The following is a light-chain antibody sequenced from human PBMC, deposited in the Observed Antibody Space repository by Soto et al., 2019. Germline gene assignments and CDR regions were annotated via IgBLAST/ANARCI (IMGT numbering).Light chain of an antibody. CDR3: QQYNSYSPLT. J-gene: IGKJ4*01. V-gene: IGKV1-5*03. CDR1: QSIITW. Sequence: DIQMTQFPSTLSAYVGDRVTITCRASQSIITWLAWYQQKPGKAPNLLIYKASRLETGVPSRFSGSGSGTEFTLTINFLQPDDFATYYCQQYNSYSPLTFGGGTKVDIK. CDR2: KAS.